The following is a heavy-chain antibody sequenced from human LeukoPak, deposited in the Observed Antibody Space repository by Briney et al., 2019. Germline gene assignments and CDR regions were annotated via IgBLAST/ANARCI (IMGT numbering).Heavy chain of an antibody. D-gene: IGHD3-22*01. J-gene: IGHJ4*02. CDR1: GFTFSSYE. V-gene: IGHV3-48*03. Sequence: GGSLRLSCAASGFTFSSYEMNWVRQAPGKGLEWVSYISSSGSTIYYAGSVKGRFTISRDNAKNSLYLQMNSLRAEDTAVYYCAKDSSVYYYDSRNFDYWGQGTLVTVSS. CDR2: ISSSGSTI. CDR3: AKDSSVYYYDSRNFDY.